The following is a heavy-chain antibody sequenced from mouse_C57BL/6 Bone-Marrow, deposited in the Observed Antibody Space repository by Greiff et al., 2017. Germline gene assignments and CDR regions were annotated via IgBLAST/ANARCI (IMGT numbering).Heavy chain of an antibody. Sequence: VKLVESGGGLVQPGGSLKLSCAASGFPFSDYYMYWVRQTPEKRLELVSYISTGGGSTYFPDTVQGRFPIARDNAKNSPYLQMSRLKSEDTAMYYCARHSDYWGQGTSVTVSS. CDR2: ISTGGGST. J-gene: IGHJ4*01. CDR1: GFPFSDYY. CDR3: ARHSDY. V-gene: IGHV5-12*01.